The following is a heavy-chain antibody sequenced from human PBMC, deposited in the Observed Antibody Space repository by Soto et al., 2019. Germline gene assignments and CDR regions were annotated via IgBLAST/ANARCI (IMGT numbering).Heavy chain of an antibody. CDR3: ARTRGIVVVPAAIPSDLSMDV. CDR2: IIPILGIA. Sequence: QVQLVQSGAEVKKPGSSVKVSCKASGGTFSSYTISWVRQAPGQGLEWMGRIIPILGIANYAQKFQGRVTITADKSTXXAXMXXSSLRSEDTAVYYCARTRGIVVVPAAIPSDLSMDVWGQGTTVTVSS. CDR1: GGTFSSYT. J-gene: IGHJ6*02. V-gene: IGHV1-69*02. D-gene: IGHD2-2*01.